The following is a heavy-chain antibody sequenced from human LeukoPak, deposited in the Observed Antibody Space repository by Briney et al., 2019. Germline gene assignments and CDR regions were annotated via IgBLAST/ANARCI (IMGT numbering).Heavy chain of an antibody. CDR1: GGSFSGYY. CDR2: INHSGST. V-gene: IGHV4-34*01. D-gene: IGHD4-17*01. Sequence: SETLSLTCAVYGGSFSGYYWSWIRQHPGKGLEWIGEINHSGSTNYNPSLKSRVTISVDTSKNQFSLKLSSVTAADTAVYYCARVDDYGDFLFDYWGQGTLVTVSS. CDR3: ARVDDYGDFLFDY. J-gene: IGHJ4*02.